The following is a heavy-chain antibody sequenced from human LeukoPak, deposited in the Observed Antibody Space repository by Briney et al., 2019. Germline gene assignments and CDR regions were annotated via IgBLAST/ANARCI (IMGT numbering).Heavy chain of an antibody. D-gene: IGHD2-2*01. V-gene: IGHV1-3*01. CDR1: GYTFTSYD. J-gene: IGHJ4*02. Sequence: ASVKVTCKASGYTFTSYDINWVRQAPGQRLEWMGWINAGNGNTKYSQKFQGRVTITRDTSASTAYMELSSLRSEDTAVYYCARGYCSSTSCYSFDYWGQGTLVTVSS. CDR3: ARGYCSSTSCYSFDY. CDR2: INAGNGNT.